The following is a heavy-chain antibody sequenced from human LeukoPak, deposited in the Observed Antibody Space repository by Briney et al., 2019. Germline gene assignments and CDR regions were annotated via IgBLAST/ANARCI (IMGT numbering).Heavy chain of an antibody. V-gene: IGHV4-59*01. CDR1: GGSISSYY. CDR3: AARVWFPRTHSYGTPFDY. Sequence: SETLSLTCTVSGGSISSYYWSWIRQPPGKGLEWIGYIYYSGSTNYNPSLKSRVIISVDTSKNQFSLKLSSVTAADTAVYYCAARVWFPRTHSYGTPFDYWGQGTLVTVSS. CDR2: IYYSGST. J-gene: IGHJ4*02. D-gene: IGHD5-18*01.